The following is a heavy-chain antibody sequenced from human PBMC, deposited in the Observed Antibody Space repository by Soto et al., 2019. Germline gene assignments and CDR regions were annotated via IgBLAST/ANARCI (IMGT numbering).Heavy chain of an antibody. J-gene: IGHJ4*02. CDR3: VKGEYYYDSSGYYPFDY. D-gene: IGHD3-22*01. Sequence: PGGSLRLSCAAFGFTFRNYGMNWVRQAPGKGLEYVSSISTNGGSTHYADSVKGRFTISRDNSKNTQYLQMSSLRADDTAVYYCVKGEYYYDSSGYYPFDYWGQGTLVTVSS. CDR2: ISTNGGST. CDR1: GFTFRNYG. V-gene: IGHV3-64D*06.